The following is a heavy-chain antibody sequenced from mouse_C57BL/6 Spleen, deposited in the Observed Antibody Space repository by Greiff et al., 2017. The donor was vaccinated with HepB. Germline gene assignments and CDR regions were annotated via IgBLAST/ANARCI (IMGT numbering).Heavy chain of an antibody. CDR3: AREGENWVFFDY. Sequence: EVHLVESGGGLVKPGGSLKLSCAASGFTFSSYAMSWVRQTPEKRLEWVATISDGGSYTYYPDNVKGRFTISRDNAKNNLYLQMSHLKSEDTAMYYCAREGENWVFFDYWGQGTTLTVSS. CDR2: ISDGGSYT. J-gene: IGHJ2*01. CDR1: GFTFSSYA. D-gene: IGHD4-1*01. V-gene: IGHV5-4*01.